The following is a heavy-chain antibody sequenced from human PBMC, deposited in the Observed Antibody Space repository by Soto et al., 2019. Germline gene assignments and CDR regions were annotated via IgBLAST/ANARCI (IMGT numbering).Heavy chain of an antibody. V-gene: IGHV4-39*01. CDR1: GGSISSSSYY. CDR2: IYYSGST. J-gene: IGHJ4*02. Sequence: SETLSLTCTVSGGSISSSSYYWGWIRQPPGKGLEWIGSIYYSGSTYYNPSLKSRVTISVDTSKNQFSLKLSSVTAADTAVYYCACLSVRSGSFDLDYWGKGTLVTVSS. D-gene: IGHD1-26*01. CDR3: ACLSVRSGSFDLDY.